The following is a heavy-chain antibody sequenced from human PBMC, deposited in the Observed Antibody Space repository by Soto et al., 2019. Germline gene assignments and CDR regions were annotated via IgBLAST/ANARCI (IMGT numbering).Heavy chain of an antibody. Sequence: PGGSLRLSCAASGFTFSSYWMHWVRQAPGKGLVWVSRINSDGSNTNYADSVKGRFTISRDNAKNTLYLQRNSLGAENTAVYSCARPLIGLAYWGQGTLVTVSS. V-gene: IGHV3-74*01. J-gene: IGHJ4*02. CDR3: ARPLIGLAY. CDR1: GFTFSSYW. CDR2: INSDGSNT. D-gene: IGHD3-9*01.